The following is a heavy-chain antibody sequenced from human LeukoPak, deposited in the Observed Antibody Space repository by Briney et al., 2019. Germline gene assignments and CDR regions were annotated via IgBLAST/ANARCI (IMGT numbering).Heavy chain of an antibody. Sequence: SETLSLTCTVSGGSISSYYWSWIRQSPGKGLEWIGYIYYSGSTNYNPSLKSRVTISVDTSKNQFSLKLSSVTAADTAVYYCARQAATAFPHFDYWGQGTLVTVSS. V-gene: IGHV4-59*08. CDR2: IYYSGST. CDR3: ARQAATAFPHFDY. D-gene: IGHD2-15*01. J-gene: IGHJ4*02. CDR1: GGSISSYY.